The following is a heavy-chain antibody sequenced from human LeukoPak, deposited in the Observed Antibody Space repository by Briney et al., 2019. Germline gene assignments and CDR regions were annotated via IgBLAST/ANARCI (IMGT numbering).Heavy chain of an antibody. CDR1: GYTFTSYG. J-gene: IGHJ6*02. Sequence: ASVKVSCKASGYTFTSYGISWVRQAPGQGLEWMGWISAYNGNTNYAQKLQGRVTMTTDTSTSTAHMELRSLRSDDTAVYYCARDTSFRYCSSTSCYGKTYYYGMDVWGQGTTVTVSS. V-gene: IGHV1-18*01. CDR3: ARDTSFRYCSSTSCYGKTYYYGMDV. CDR2: ISAYNGNT. D-gene: IGHD2-2*01.